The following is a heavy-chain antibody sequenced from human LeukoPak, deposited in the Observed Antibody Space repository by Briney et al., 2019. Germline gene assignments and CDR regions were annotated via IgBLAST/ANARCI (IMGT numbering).Heavy chain of an antibody. CDR1: GFTFGSYG. D-gene: IGHD3-22*01. J-gene: IGHJ1*01. Sequence: GGSLRLSCAASGFTFGSYGMSWVRQAPGRGLEWVSFITPNADRASYADSVEGRFTISRDNPRNTLYMQMNSLRDEDMAVYYCAIMHGYYDGSGYWVQWGQGTLVTVSS. CDR2: ITPNADRA. CDR3: AIMHGYYDGSGYWVQ. V-gene: IGHV3-23*01.